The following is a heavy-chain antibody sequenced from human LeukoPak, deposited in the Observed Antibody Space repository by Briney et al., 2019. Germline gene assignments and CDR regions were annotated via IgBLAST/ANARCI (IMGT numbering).Heavy chain of an antibody. CDR2: IKSKTDGGTT. V-gene: IGHV3-15*01. CDR3: TTDHVLLWFGELSGY. J-gene: IGHJ4*02. CDR1: GFTLSIYS. D-gene: IGHD3-10*01. Sequence: GGSLRLSCAASGFTLSIYSMSWARQAPGKGLEWVGRIKSKTDGGTTDYAAPVKGRFTISRDDSKNTLYLQMNSLKTEDTAVYYCTTDHVLLWFGELSGYWGQGTLVTVSS.